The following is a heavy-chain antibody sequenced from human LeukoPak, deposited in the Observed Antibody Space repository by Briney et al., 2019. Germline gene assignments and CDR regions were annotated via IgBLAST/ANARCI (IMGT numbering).Heavy chain of an antibody. D-gene: IGHD5-18*01. CDR3: ARGKRGYSYGSFDY. CDR2: IYSGGST. Sequence: GGSLRLSCAASGFTFSSYAMSWVRQAPGKGLEWVSVIYSGGSTYYADSVKGRFTISRDNSKNTLYLQMNSLRAEDTAVYYCARGKRGYSYGSFDYWGQGTLVTVSS. J-gene: IGHJ4*02. V-gene: IGHV3-66*01. CDR1: GFTFSSYA.